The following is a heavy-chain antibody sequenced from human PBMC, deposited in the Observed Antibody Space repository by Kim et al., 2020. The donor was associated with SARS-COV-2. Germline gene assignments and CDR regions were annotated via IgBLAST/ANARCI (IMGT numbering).Heavy chain of an antibody. Sequence: SETLSLTCTVSGDSISSGPYYWGWIRQPPGKGLEWIGTIHYDGTTYDNPSLRSRLTISVDTSKNPFSLKLTSVTAADTAVYYCARPGAQVRPPFRFDYWG. J-gene: IGHJ4*01. D-gene: IGHD3-10*01. CDR2: IHYDGTT. CDR3: ARPGAQVRPPFRFDY. CDR1: GDSISSGPYY. V-gene: IGHV4-39*01.